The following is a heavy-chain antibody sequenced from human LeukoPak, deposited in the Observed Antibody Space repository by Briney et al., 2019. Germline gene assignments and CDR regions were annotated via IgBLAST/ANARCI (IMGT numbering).Heavy chain of an antibody. V-gene: IGHV4-61*02. CDR1: GGSISSGSYY. CDR2: IYTSGST. CDR3: ARETFLEWHAPLFDY. D-gene: IGHD3-3*02. Sequence: PSETLSLTCTVSGGSISSGSYYWSWIRQPAGKGLEWIGRIYTSGSTNYNPSLKSRVTISVDTSKNQFSLKLSSVTAADTAVYYCARETFLEWHAPLFDYWGQGTLVTVSS. J-gene: IGHJ4*02.